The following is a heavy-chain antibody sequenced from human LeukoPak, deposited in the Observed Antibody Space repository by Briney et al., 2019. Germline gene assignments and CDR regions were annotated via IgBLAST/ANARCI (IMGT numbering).Heavy chain of an antibody. CDR2: INHSGST. CDR3: SRRVGSQAPTREITMVRGVSRWFDP. V-gene: IGHV4-34*01. CDR1: GGSFSGYY. Sequence: SETLSLTCAVYGGSFSGYYWSWIRQPPGKGLEWIGEINHSGSTNYNPSLKSRVTISVDTSKNQFSLKLSSVTAADTAVYYCSRRVGSQAPTREITMVRGVSRWFDPWGQETLVTISS. J-gene: IGHJ5*02. D-gene: IGHD3-10*01.